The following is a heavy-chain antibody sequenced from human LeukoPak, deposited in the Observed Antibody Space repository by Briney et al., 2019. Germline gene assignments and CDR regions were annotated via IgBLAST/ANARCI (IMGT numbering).Heavy chain of an antibody. Sequence: GGSLRLSCAASGFTFSSYAMSWVRQAPGKGLEWVSAISGSGGSTYYADSVKGRFTISRDNAKNTLYLQMNSLRAEDTAVYYCARDYGLLPYNWFDPWGQGTLVTVSS. D-gene: IGHD2-15*01. J-gene: IGHJ5*02. CDR3: ARDYGLLPYNWFDP. CDR2: ISGSGGST. CDR1: GFTFSSYA. V-gene: IGHV3-23*01.